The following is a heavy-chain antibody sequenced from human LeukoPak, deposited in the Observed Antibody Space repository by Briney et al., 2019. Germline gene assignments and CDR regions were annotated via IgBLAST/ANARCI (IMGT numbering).Heavy chain of an antibody. V-gene: IGHV1-18*01. CDR3: ARATFWSGCDH. CDR1: GYTFTSYG. Sequence: ASVKVSCKASGYTFTSYGISWVRQAPGQGLEWMGWISAYNGNTNYEQKLQGRVTMATDTSTNTAYMDLRGLRSDDTAIYYCARATFWSGCDHWGQGTLVTVSS. D-gene: IGHD3-3*01. J-gene: IGHJ4*02. CDR2: ISAYNGNT.